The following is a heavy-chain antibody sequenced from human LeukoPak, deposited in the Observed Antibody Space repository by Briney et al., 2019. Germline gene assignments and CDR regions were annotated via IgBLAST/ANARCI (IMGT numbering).Heavy chain of an antibody. J-gene: IGHJ4*02. D-gene: IGHD5-12*01. CDR2: FDPENGET. CDR1: GNSLTEMS. Sequence: GASVKVSCKVSGNSLTEMSMHWVRQAPGKGLEWMGGFDPENGETLYAQKFQGRVTVTEDTSTDTAYMELSSLRSEDTAVYYCATALSGYDLGTDYWGQGTLVTVSS. V-gene: IGHV1-24*01. CDR3: ATALSGYDLGTDY.